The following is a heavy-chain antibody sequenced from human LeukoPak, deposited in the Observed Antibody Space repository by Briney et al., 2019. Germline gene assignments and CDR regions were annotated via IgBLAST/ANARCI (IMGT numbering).Heavy chain of an antibody. J-gene: IGHJ4*02. CDR3: ARDRRIAVGSGGVDY. CDR1: GGSFSSGSYY. CDR2: IYYSGST. Sequence: SETLSLTCTVSGGSFSSGSYYWSWIRQPPGKGLEWIGYIYYSGSTNYNPSLKSRVTISVDTSKNQFSLKLSSVTAADTAVYYCARDRRIAVGSGGVDYWGQGTLVTVSS. D-gene: IGHD6-19*01. V-gene: IGHV4-61*01.